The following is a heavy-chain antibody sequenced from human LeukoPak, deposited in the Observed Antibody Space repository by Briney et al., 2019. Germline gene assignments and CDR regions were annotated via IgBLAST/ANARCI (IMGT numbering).Heavy chain of an antibody. CDR3: ARHHSSGWYGY. CDR2: IYYSGST. J-gene: IGHJ4*02. D-gene: IGHD6-19*01. CDR1: GDSISTSSSY. V-gene: IGHV4-39*01. Sequence: SETLSLTCTVSGDSISTSSSYWGWIRQPPGEGLEWIGSIYYSGSTYYNPSLKSRVTISVDTSKNQFSLKLSSVTAADTAVYYCARHHSSGWYGYWGQGTLVTVSS.